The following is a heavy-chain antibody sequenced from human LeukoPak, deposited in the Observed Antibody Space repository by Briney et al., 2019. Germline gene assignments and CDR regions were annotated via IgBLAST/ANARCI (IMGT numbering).Heavy chain of an antibody. CDR3: AKEVLGYFDY. D-gene: IGHD2/OR15-2a*01. CDR2: ITGSGGRT. Sequence: GGSLRLSCAAPGFTFNSYAMNWVRQAPGKGLEWVSVITGSGGRTYYADSVKGRFTISRDNSKNTLYLQMNSLRAEDTAVYYCAKEVLGYFDYWGQGALVTVSS. CDR1: GFTFNSYA. J-gene: IGHJ4*02. V-gene: IGHV3-23*01.